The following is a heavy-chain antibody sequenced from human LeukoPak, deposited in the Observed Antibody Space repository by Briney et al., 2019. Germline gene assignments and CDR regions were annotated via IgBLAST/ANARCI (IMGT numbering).Heavy chain of an antibody. V-gene: IGHV1-18*01. D-gene: IGHD3-22*01. CDR2: ISAYNGNT. Sequence: ASVKVSCKASGYTFTSYGISWVRQAPGQGLEWMGWISAYNGNTNYAQELQGRVTMTTDTSTSTAYMELRSLRSDDTAVYYCARVEPDYYDSSGYTYYFDYWGQGTLVTVSS. J-gene: IGHJ4*02. CDR3: ARVEPDYYDSSGYTYYFDY. CDR1: GYTFTSYG.